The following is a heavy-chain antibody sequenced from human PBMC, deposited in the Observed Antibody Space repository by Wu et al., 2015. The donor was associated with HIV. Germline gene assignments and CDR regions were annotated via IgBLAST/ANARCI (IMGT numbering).Heavy chain of an antibody. CDR2: INPGGGST. CDR3: ARGWDIVVVPAADAFDI. CDR1: GYTFTSYY. J-gene: IGHJ3*02. Sequence: QVQLVQSGAEVKKPGASVKVSCKASGYTFTSYYMHWVRQAPGRGLEWMGIINPGGGSTSYAQKFQGRVTMTRDTSTSTVYMELSSLRSEDTAVYYCARGWDIVVVPAADAFDIWGQGTMVTVSS. V-gene: IGHV1-46*03. D-gene: IGHD2-2*01.